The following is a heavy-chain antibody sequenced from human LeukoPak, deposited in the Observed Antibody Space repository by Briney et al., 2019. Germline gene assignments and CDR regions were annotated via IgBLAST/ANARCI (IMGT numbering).Heavy chain of an antibody. CDR2: LYPDDSDI. CDR1: GYSFTNYW. D-gene: IGHD1-14*01. J-gene: IGHJ5*01. V-gene: IGHV5-51*01. CDR3: ARRAYGKNWFDS. Sequence: GESLKISCKGSGYSFTNYWIGWVRQMPGKGLEWMGILYPDDSDIRWSPSFEGQVTISADKSIGTAYLQWSSLKASDTAMYFCARRAYGKNWFDSWGQGTLVVVSS.